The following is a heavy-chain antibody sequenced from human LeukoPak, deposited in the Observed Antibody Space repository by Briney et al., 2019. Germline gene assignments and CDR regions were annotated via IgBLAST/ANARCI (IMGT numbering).Heavy chain of an antibody. CDR2: IYYSDST. D-gene: IGHD1-14*01. CDR3: ARFPGGAEYRHYYYMDV. V-gene: IGHV4-59*01. J-gene: IGHJ6*03. CDR1: GGSINNYF. Sequence: SETLSLTFTVSGGSINNYFWSWIRQPPGKGLECIAYIYYSDSTNYKPSLKSRVTVSVDTSKNQFSLKLSSVTAADTAVYYCARFPGGAEYRHYYYMDVWGTGTTVTVSS.